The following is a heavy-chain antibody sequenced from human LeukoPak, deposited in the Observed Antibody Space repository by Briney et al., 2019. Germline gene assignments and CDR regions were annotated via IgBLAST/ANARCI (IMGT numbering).Heavy chain of an antibody. Sequence: GGSLRLSCAASGFTFSNAWMSWVRQAPGKGLEWVGRIKSKTDGGTTDYAVPVKGRFTISRDDSKNTLYLQMNSLRAEDTAVYYCARDTRPFARGYSYREDDYWGQGTLVTVSS. J-gene: IGHJ4*02. V-gene: IGHV3-15*01. CDR1: GFTFSNAW. CDR3: ARDTRPFARGYSYREDDY. D-gene: IGHD5-18*01. CDR2: IKSKTDGGTT.